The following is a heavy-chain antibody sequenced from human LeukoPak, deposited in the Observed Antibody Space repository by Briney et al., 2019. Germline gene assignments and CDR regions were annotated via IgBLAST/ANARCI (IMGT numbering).Heavy chain of an antibody. CDR1: GYSFTSYW. CDR3: ARRYCRVRGVIKYYYFDY. V-gene: IGHV5-51*01. CDR2: IYPGDSDT. D-gene: IGHD3-10*01. Sequence: GESLEISCKGSGYSFTSYWIGWVRQMPGKGLEWMGIIYPGDSDTRYSPSFQGQVTISADKSISTAYLQWSSLKASDTVRYYCARRYCRVRGVIKYYYFDYWGQGTLVTVSS. J-gene: IGHJ4*02.